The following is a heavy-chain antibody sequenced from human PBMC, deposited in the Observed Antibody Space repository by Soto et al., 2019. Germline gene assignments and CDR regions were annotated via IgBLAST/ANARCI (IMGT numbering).Heavy chain of an antibody. CDR2: IHYSGST. Sequence: QVQLQESGPGLVKPSETLSLTCTVSGVSITSHYWTWLRQPPGKGLEWIGNIHYSGSTNYSPSLKGRVIISVDPSENQSSLKLSSVTTADTAVYYCTVGGAGHPFDYWGQGTLVTVSS. CDR1: GVSITSHY. J-gene: IGHJ4*02. CDR3: TVGGAGHPFDY. V-gene: IGHV4-59*11. D-gene: IGHD3-16*01.